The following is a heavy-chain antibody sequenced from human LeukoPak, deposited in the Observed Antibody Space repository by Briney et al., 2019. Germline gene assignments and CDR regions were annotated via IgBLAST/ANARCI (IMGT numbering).Heavy chain of an antibody. Sequence: GGCLRLSCAASVFTFSRYSMNWVRQAPGKGLEWVSSISSSSYIYYADSMKGRFTISRDNAKNSLYLQMSSLRAEDTAVYYCARDSSYSSGGGYWGQGTLVSVSS. D-gene: IGHD6-19*01. CDR3: ARDSSYSSGGGY. J-gene: IGHJ4*02. CDR1: VFTFSRYS. V-gene: IGHV3-21*01. CDR2: ISSSSYI.